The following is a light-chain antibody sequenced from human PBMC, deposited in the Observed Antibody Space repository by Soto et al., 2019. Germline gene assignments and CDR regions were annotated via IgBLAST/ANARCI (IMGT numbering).Light chain of an antibody. CDR1: QGISRF. J-gene: IGKJ4*01. CDR3: QQYSSMLS. CDR2: DAS. Sequence: EIVLTQSPATLSLSPGDRATLSCRASQGISRFLAWYQQKPGQVPRLLIYDASSRAVGVPSRFSGSGSGTDFTLTISGLEPEDFAMYYCQQYSSMLSFGGGT. V-gene: IGKV3-11*01.